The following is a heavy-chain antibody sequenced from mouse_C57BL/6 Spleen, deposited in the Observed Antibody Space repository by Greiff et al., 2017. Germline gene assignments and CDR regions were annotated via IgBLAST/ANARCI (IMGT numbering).Heavy chain of an antibody. CDR3: TRSPTVVAPYYVDY. Sequence: VQLQQSGAELVRPGASVTLSCKASGYTFTDYEMHWVKQTPVHGLEWIGAIDPETGGTAYNQKFKGKAILTADKSSSTAYMELRSLTSEDSAVYYCTRSPTVVAPYYVDYWGQGTTLTVSS. CDR2: IDPETGGT. J-gene: IGHJ2*01. CDR1: GYTFTDYE. D-gene: IGHD1-1*01. V-gene: IGHV1-15*01.